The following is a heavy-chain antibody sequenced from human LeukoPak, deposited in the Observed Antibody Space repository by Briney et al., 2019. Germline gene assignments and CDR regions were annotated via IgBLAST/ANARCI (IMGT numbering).Heavy chain of an antibody. CDR3: ARDRSITIFGVVSTQVDWFDP. D-gene: IGHD3-3*01. CDR1: GFTFSSYS. V-gene: IGHV3-21*01. CDR2: IRSRSYI. J-gene: IGHJ5*02. Sequence: GGSLRLSCAASGFTFSSYSMNWVRQAPGKGLEWVSSIRSRSYIYYADSVKGRFTISRDNAKNSMYLQMTSLRAEDTAVYYCARDRSITIFGVVSTQVDWFDPWGQGTLVTVSS.